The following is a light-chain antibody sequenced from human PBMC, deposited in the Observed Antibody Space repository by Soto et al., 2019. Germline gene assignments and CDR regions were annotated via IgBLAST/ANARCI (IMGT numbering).Light chain of an antibody. CDR2: ANT. V-gene: IGLV1-40*01. CDR3: QSDDDSLGGHVI. J-gene: IGLJ2*01. Sequence: QSVLTQPPSVSGAPGQRVTISCTGSSSYIGAGYDVHWYQQLPGTAPKLLIYANTNRPSGVPDRFSGSKSGTSASLAITGLQAEDEADYYCQSDDDSLGGHVIFGGGTKLTVL. CDR1: SSYIGAGYD.